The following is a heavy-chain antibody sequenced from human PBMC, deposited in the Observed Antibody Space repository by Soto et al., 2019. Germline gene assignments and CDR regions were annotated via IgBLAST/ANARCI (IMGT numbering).Heavy chain of an antibody. J-gene: IGHJ4*02. CDR3: AREITIFGVVIGTIN. Sequence: QVQLVQSGAEVKKPGSSVKVSCKASGGTFSSYAISWVRQAPGQGLEWMGGIIPIFGTANYAQKFQGRVTSTADKSTSTAYMELSSLRSEDTAVYYCAREITIFGVVIGTINWGQGTLVTVSS. V-gene: IGHV1-69*06. CDR1: GGTFSSYA. CDR2: IIPIFGTA. D-gene: IGHD3-3*01.